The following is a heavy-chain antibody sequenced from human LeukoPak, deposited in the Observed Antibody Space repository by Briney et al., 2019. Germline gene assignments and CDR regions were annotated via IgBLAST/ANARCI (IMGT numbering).Heavy chain of an antibody. CDR3: AHISSSWPDY. CDR1: GFTFSSYA. J-gene: IGHJ4*02. V-gene: IGHV3-30-3*01. D-gene: IGHD6-13*01. CDR2: ISYDGSNK. Sequence: TGGSLRLSCAASGFTFSSYAMHWVRQAPGKGLEWVAVISYDGSNKYYADSVKGRFTISRDNSKSTLYLQMNSLRAEDTAVYYCAHISSSWPDYWGQGTLVTVSS.